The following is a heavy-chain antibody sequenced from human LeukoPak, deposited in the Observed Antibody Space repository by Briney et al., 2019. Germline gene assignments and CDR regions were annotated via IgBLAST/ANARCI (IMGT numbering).Heavy chain of an antibody. CDR1: GASISSYY. CDR3: ARLSGSGSRRKEGYYFDY. CDR2: IYYSGST. Sequence: SETLSLTCTVSGASISSYYWSWIRQPPGKGLEWVGYIYYSGSTNYNPSLKSRVTISVDTSKNQFSLKLSSVTAADTAVYYCARLSGSGSRRKEGYYFDYWGQGTLVTVSS. V-gene: IGHV4-59*08. J-gene: IGHJ4*02. D-gene: IGHD3-10*01.